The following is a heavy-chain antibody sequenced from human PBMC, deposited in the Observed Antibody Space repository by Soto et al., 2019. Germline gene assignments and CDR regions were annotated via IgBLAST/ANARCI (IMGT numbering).Heavy chain of an antibody. V-gene: IGHV3-23*01. CDR3: AKGPRYCSSTSCYGRKEVGFDY. J-gene: IGHJ4*02. Sequence: EVQLLESGGGLVQPGGSLRLSCAASGFTFSSYAMSWVRQAPGKGLEWVSAISGSGGSTYYADSVKGRFTISRDNSKNTLYLQMNSLRAEDTAVYYCAKGPRYCSSTSCYGRKEVGFDYWGQGTLVTVSS. D-gene: IGHD2-2*01. CDR1: GFTFSSYA. CDR2: ISGSGGST.